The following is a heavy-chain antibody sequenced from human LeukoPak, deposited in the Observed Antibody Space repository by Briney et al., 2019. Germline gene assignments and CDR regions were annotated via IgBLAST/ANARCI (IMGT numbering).Heavy chain of an antibody. CDR1: GGSIYSTSFY. CDR3: ARRSDSGSDDGEDYFDY. CDR2: MYYDGST. D-gene: IGHD1-26*01. V-gene: IGHV4-39*02. J-gene: IGHJ4*02. Sequence: SETLSLACTVSGGSIYSTSFYWGWIRPPPGKGLEWIGSMYYDGSTYYNPSLKSRVTISVDTSKNHFSLKLTSVTAADTAVYYCARRSDSGSDDGEDYFDYWGQGTLVTVSS.